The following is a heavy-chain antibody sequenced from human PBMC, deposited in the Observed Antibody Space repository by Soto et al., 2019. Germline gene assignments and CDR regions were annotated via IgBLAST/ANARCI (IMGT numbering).Heavy chain of an antibody. V-gene: IGHV2-70*01. CDR1: GFSLSTSGMC. Sequence: SGPTLVNPTQTLTLTCTFSGFSLSTSGMCVSWIRQPPGKALEWLALIDWDDDKYYSTTLKTRHTISKDTSKNQAVLTMTNMDPVDTATYYCARIVRAVVCPSCYGMDVWGQGTTVTVSS. D-gene: IGHD3-22*01. J-gene: IGHJ6*02. CDR3: ARIVRAVVCPSCYGMDV. CDR2: IDWDDDK.